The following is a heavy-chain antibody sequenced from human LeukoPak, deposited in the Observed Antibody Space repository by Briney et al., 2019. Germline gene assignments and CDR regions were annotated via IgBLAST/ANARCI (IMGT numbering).Heavy chain of an antibody. CDR2: IHSGDGST. CDR1: GYTVSRYN. D-gene: IGHD3-16*01. CDR3: AREKMGDMYFDY. V-gene: IGHV1-46*01. J-gene: IGHJ4*02. Sequence: ASVKVSCKASGYTVSRYNMHFVRQAPGQGLEWVGRIHSGDGSTHYAQKFQGRVTMTSDLSTNTVYMEVSSLTSEDTAVYYCAREKMGDMYFDYWGQGTLVTVSS.